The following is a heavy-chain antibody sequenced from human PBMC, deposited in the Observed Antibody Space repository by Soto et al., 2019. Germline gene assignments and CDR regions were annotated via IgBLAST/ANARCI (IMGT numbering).Heavy chain of an antibody. Sequence: GASVKVSCKASGGTFSSYAISWVRQAPGQGLEWMGGIIPIFGTANYAQKFQGRVTITADESTSTAYMELSSLRSEDTAVYYCARERVVVQGTTVVMTGWGQGTLVTVSS. CDR3: ARERVVVQGTTVVMTG. CDR2: IIPIFGTA. D-gene: IGHD4-17*01. J-gene: IGHJ4*02. CDR1: GGTFSSYA. V-gene: IGHV1-69*13.